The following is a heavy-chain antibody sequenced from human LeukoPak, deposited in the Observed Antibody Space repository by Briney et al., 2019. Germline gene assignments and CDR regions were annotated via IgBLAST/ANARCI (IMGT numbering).Heavy chain of an antibody. D-gene: IGHD3-9*01. CDR2: IRYDGSNK. Sequence: GGSLRLSCAASGFTFSSYGMHWVRQAPGKGLEWVAFIRYDGSNKYYADSVKGRFTISRDNSKNTLYLQMNSLRAEDTAVYYCAKGQETSLRYFDWSHFDYWGQGTLVTVSS. CDR1: GFTFSSYG. J-gene: IGHJ4*02. V-gene: IGHV3-30*02. CDR3: AKGQETSLRYFDWSHFDY.